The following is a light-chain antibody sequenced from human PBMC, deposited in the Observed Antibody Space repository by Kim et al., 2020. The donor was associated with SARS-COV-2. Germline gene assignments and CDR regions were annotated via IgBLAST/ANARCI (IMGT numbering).Light chain of an antibody. Sequence: AGGQTVSITCQGDSLRSYYASWYQQKPGQAPVLVIYGKNNRPSGIPDRFSGSSSGNTASLTITGAQAEDEADYYCNSRDSSGNHVVFGGGTQLTVL. CDR2: GKN. CDR1: SLRSYY. J-gene: IGLJ2*01. V-gene: IGLV3-19*01. CDR3: NSRDSSGNHVV.